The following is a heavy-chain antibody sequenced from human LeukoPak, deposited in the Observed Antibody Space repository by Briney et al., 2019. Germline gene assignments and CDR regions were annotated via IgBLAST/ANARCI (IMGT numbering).Heavy chain of an antibody. CDR3: AKPITTFDY. Sequence: GRSLRLSCTASGFTFGDYAMSWVRQAPGKGLEWVSAISGSGGSTYYADSVKGRFTISRDNSKNTLYLQMNSLRVEDTAVYYCAKPITTFDYWGQGTLVTVSS. D-gene: IGHD1-14*01. J-gene: IGHJ4*02. V-gene: IGHV3-23*01. CDR1: GFTFGDYA. CDR2: ISGSGGST.